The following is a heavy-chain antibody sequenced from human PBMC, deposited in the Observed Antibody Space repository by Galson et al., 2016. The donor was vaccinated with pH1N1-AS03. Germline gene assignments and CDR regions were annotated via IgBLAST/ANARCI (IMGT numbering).Heavy chain of an antibody. Sequence: SLRLSCAVSGLSVAKNYMSWVRQAPGKGLEWVSSIYTGGDTFYTDSVRGRFTISRDDSKNTLYLQTNSLRTADTAIYYCARVVSSTYSDGWVPFDYWGQGTLVTVSS. D-gene: IGHD5-24*01. CDR2: IYTGGDT. V-gene: IGHV3-53*01. J-gene: IGHJ4*02. CDR1: GLSVAKNY. CDR3: ARVVSSTYSDGWVPFDY.